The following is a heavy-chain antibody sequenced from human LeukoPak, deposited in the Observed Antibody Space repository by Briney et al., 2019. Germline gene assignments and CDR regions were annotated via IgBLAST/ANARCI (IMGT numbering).Heavy chain of an antibody. CDR1: GYTFTNYY. Sequence: ASVKVSCKASGYTFTNYYMHWVRQAPGQGLEWLGIINPSGGTTSYAQKFQGRVTMTRDMSTSTVYMELSSLRSEDTAVYYCARGRIQLWSTNPGYWGQGTLVTVSS. J-gene: IGHJ4*02. CDR3: ARGRIQLWSTNPGY. D-gene: IGHD5-18*01. V-gene: IGHV1-46*01. CDR2: INPSGGTT.